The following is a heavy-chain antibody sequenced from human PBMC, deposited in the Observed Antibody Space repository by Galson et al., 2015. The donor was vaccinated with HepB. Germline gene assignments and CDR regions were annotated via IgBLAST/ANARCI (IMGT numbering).Heavy chain of an antibody. J-gene: IGHJ4*02. CDR2: INPSGGST. V-gene: IGHV1-46*01. CDR3: ARAGDSSGYYYGSFDY. CDR1: GYTFTSYY. Sequence: SVKVSCKASGYTFTSYYMHWVRQAPGQGLEWMGIINPSGGSTSYAQKFQGRVTMTRDTSTSTVYMELSSLRSEDTAVYYCARAGDSSGYYYGSFDYWGQGTLVTVSS. D-gene: IGHD3-22*01.